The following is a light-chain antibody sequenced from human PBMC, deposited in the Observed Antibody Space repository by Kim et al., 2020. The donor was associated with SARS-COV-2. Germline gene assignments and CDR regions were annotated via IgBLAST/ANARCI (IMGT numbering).Light chain of an antibody. Sequence: EVVLTQSPVTLSLSLGERATLSCRASQSVNSYLAWYQQRPGQAPRLLIYGASNRATGVPARFSGSGSGTDFTLTISNLEPEDFAVYYCQQRSNWPPLTFGGGTKVDIK. CDR1: QSVNSY. CDR3: QQRSNWPPLT. V-gene: IGKV3-11*01. J-gene: IGKJ4*01. CDR2: GAS.